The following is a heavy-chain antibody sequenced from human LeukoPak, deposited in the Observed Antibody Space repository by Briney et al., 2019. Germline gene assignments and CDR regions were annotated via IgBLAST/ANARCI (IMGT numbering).Heavy chain of an antibody. V-gene: IGHV3-48*03. CDR2: ISSTGTTI. CDR3: ARGPIDY. Sequence: GGSLRLSCAVSGFTFNIYEMNWVRQAPGRGLEWLSYISSTGTTIYYADSVKGRFTISRDNTKNSLYLQMNSLRAEDTAVYYCARGPIDYWGQGTLVTVSS. J-gene: IGHJ4*02. CDR1: GFTFNIYE.